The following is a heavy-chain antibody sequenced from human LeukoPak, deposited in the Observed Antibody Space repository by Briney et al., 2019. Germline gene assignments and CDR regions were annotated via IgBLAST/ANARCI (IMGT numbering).Heavy chain of an antibody. CDR3: ACYKIVERNFDF. J-gene: IGHJ4*02. Sequence: SETLSLTCFVTGGSISYYYWSWIRQPPGKGLEWIGNVHYSLSSNYSPSLESRVTISMDTSQRQFSLKLTSVTAADTAVYYCACYKIVERNFDFWGQGMLVTVSS. V-gene: IGHV4-59*01. D-gene: IGHD5-24*01. CDR1: GGSISYYY. CDR2: VHYSLSS.